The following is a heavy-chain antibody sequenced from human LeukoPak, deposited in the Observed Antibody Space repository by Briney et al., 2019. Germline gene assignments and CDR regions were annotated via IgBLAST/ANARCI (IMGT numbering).Heavy chain of an antibody. Sequence: GGSLRLSCAASGFTFSGYSMNWVRQAPGKGLEWVSHISIGSSFTTYYADSVKGRFTISRDNAENSLYLQMNSLRAEDTAVYYCARDYRGRQLRPMDVWGKGTTVTVSS. J-gene: IGHJ6*03. V-gene: IGHV3-48*01. D-gene: IGHD3-16*02. CDR2: ISIGSSFTT. CDR3: ARDYRGRQLRPMDV. CDR1: GFTFSGYS.